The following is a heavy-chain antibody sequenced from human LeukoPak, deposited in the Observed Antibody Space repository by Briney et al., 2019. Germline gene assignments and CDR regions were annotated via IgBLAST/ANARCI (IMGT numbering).Heavy chain of an antibody. CDR1: GFTFSRYA. D-gene: IGHD7-27*01. CDR3: VKRTGLYFDY. J-gene: IGHJ4*02. V-gene: IGHV3-64D*09. CDR2: ISSNGGNT. Sequence: GGSLRLSCSASGFTFSRYAIHWVRQAPGKGLEYVSGISSNGGNTYNANSLKGRITISRDNSKNTVELQISSLRTEDTAVYFCVKRTGLYFDYWGQGTLVTVPS.